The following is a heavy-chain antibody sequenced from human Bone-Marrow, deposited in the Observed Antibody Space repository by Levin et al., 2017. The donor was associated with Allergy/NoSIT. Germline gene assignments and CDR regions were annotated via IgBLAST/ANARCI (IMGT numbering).Heavy chain of an antibody. CDR1: GFTVSSNY. Sequence: GGSLRLSCAASGFTVSSNYMAWVRQAPGKGLEWVSVIYSTGTTYYADPVKGRFTISRDNSKNTLYLQMNSLRAEDTAVYYCSSAPGFTDYWGQGTLVTVSS. V-gene: IGHV3-66*01. CDR2: IYSTGTT. CDR3: SSAPGFTDY. J-gene: IGHJ4*02.